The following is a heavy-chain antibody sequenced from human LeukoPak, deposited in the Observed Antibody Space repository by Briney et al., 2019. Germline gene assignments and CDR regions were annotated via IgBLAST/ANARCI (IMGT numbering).Heavy chain of an antibody. CDR3: AKGSSGTSRFDY. J-gene: IGHJ4*02. CDR2: ISSRSSST. D-gene: IGHD4-23*01. V-gene: IGHV3-11*05. CDR1: GFTFSDYY. Sequence: GGSLRLSCAASGFTFSDYYMSWMRQAPGKGLEWVSYISSRSSSTNYADSVKGRFTISRDNAKKSLYQEMNSLRAEDTAVYYCAKGSSGTSRFDYWGQGTLVTVSS.